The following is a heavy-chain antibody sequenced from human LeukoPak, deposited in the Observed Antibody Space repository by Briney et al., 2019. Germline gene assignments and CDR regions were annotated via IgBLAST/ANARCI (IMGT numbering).Heavy chain of an antibody. V-gene: IGHV1-69*05. CDR3: ARPAEFGYYYYMDV. CDR2: IIPIFGTA. Sequence: ASVKVSCKASGGTFSSYAISWVRQAPGQGLEWMGGIIPIFGTANYAQKFQGRVTITTDESTSTAYMELSSLRSEDTAVYYCARPAEFGYYYYMDVWGKGTTVTVSS. CDR1: GGTFSSYA. D-gene: IGHD3-16*01. J-gene: IGHJ6*03.